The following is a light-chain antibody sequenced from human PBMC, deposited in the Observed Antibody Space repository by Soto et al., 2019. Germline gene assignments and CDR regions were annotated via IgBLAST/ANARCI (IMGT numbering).Light chain of an antibody. Sequence: QSALTKPRSVSGSPGQSVTISCTGTSSDVGGYNYDSWYQQHPGKAPKVMSYDVSERPSGVPDRFSGSKSGNTASLTISGLQAEDEADYYCCSYAGSPRYVLGTGTKLTVL. CDR3: CSYAGSPRYV. J-gene: IGLJ1*01. V-gene: IGLV2-11*01. CDR2: DVS. CDR1: SSDVGGYNY.